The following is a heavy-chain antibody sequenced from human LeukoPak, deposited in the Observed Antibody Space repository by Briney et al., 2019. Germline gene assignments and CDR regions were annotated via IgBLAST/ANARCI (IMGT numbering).Heavy chain of an antibody. D-gene: IGHD3-10*02. CDR2: ISYDGNNK. J-gene: IGHJ6*04. CDR1: GFTFIRYG. V-gene: IGHV3-30*18. CDR3: AELGITMIGGV. Sequence: GGSLRLSCSASGFTFIRYGMNWVRQAPGKGLEWVAVISYDGNNKYYADSVKGRFTISRDNAKNSLYLQMNSLRAEDTAVYYCAELGITMIGGVWGKGTTVTISS.